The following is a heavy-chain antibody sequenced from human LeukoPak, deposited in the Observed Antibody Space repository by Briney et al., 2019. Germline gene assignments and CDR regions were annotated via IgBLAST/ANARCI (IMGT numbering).Heavy chain of an antibody. CDR3: ARDKVVGAIYYYYGMDV. D-gene: IGHD1-26*01. Sequence: PGGSLRLSCAASGFTFSSYAMHWVRQAPGKGLEWVAVISYDGSNKYYADSVKGRFTISRDNSKNTLYLQMNSLRAEDTAVYYCARDKVVGAIYYYYGMDVWGQGTTVTVSS. CDR1: GFTFSSYA. CDR2: ISYDGSNK. J-gene: IGHJ6*02. V-gene: IGHV3-30-3*01.